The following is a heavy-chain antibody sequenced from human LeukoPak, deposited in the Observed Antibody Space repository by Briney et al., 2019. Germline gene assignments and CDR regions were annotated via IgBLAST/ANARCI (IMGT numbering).Heavy chain of an antibody. CDR1: GYTFTSYY. CDR3: ARDPRGVVVTANPFDY. D-gene: IGHD2-21*02. V-gene: IGHV1-46*01. J-gene: IGHJ4*02. CDR2: INPSGGST. Sequence: ASVKASCKASGYTFTSYYMHWVRQAPGQGLEWMGIINPSGGSTSYAQKFQGRVTMTRDTSTSTVYMELSSLRSEDTAVYYCARDPRGVVVTANPFDYWGQATLVTVSS.